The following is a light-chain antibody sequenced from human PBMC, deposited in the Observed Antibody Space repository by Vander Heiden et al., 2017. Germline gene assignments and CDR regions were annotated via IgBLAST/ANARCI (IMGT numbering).Light chain of an antibody. CDR2: QDS. J-gene: IGLJ3*02. CDR3: QAWNSSTGV. Sequence: SSELTQPPSVSVSPGQTASITCSGDKLGDKYACWYQQKPGQSPVRVIYQDSKRPSGIPERFSGSNSANTATLTISGTQAVDESYYYCQAWNSSTGVFGGGTKLTVL. V-gene: IGLV3-1*01. CDR1: KLGDKY.